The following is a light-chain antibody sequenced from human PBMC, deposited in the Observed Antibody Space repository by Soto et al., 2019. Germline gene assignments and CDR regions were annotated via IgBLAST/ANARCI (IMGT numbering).Light chain of an antibody. CDR3: CSYTSSTTPL. J-gene: IGLJ2*01. Sequence: QSALTQPASVSGSAGQSITIFCSGTMRDVGAYNLVSWYQQHPGTAPKLVISEVSNRPSGVSNRFSGSKSGNTASLTISGLQAEDEADYYCCSYTSSTTPLFGGGTKLTVL. V-gene: IGLV2-14*01. CDR2: EVS. CDR1: MRDVGAYNL.